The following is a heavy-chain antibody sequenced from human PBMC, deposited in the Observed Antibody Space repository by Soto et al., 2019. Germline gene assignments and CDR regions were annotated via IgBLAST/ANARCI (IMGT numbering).Heavy chain of an antibody. D-gene: IGHD6-13*01. Sequence: EVHLVESGGGLVQPGGSLRLSCAASGFTFSSYSLNWVRQAPGKGLEGVSYITSSGTTVYYADSVRGRFTISRDNAKNSLYLQMSSLRDDDTAVYYCARGSSNWAYYFDFWGQGTLVTVSS. CDR1: GFTFSSYS. V-gene: IGHV3-48*02. J-gene: IGHJ4*02. CDR3: ARGSSNWAYYFDF. CDR2: ITSSGTTV.